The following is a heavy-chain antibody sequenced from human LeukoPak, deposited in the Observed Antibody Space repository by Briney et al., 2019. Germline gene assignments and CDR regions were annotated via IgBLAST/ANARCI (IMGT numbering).Heavy chain of an antibody. D-gene: IGHD6-13*01. CDR1: GYTFTSYY. CDR2: ISAYNGNT. Sequence: GASVKVSCKASGYTFTSYYMHWVRQAPGQGLEWMGWISAYNGNTNYAQKLQGRVTMTTDTSTSTAYMELRSLRSDDTAVYYCARVAAAERGINWFDPWGQGTLVTVSS. V-gene: IGHV1-18*04. J-gene: IGHJ5*02. CDR3: ARVAAAERGINWFDP.